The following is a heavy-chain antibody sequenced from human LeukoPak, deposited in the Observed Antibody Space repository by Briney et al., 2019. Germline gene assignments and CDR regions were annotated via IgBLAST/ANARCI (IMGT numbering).Heavy chain of an antibody. CDR2: INSDGSST. CDR1: GFTFSSYW. D-gene: IGHD6-13*01. V-gene: IGHV3-74*01. CDR3: ARGIYYSIAAAAPGY. J-gene: IGHJ4*02. Sequence: GGSLRLSCAASGFTFSSYWIHWVRHPPGKGLVWVSRINSDGSSTSYADSVKGRFTISRDNAKNTLYLQMNSLRAEDTAVYYCARGIYYSIAAAAPGYWGQGTLVTVSS.